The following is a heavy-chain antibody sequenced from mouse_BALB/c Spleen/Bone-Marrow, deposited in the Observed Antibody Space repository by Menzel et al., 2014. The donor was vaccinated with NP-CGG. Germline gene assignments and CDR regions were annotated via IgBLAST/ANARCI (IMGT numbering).Heavy chain of an antibody. CDR1: GYAFSTYW. V-gene: IGHV1-80*01. CDR3: ARVGFSFDY. CDR2: IYPGDGDT. Sequence: VQLQQSGAELVRPGSSVKISCKASGYAFSTYWMNGVKQRPGQGLEWIGQIYPGDGDTNYNEKFKGKATLTADKSSSTASIQLSSLTSEDSAVYFCARVGFSFDYWGQGTTLTVSS. D-gene: IGHD3-1*01. J-gene: IGHJ2*01.